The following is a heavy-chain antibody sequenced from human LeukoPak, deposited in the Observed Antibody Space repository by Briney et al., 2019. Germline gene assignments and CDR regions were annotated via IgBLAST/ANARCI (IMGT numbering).Heavy chain of an antibody. J-gene: IGHJ4*02. CDR2: IFSNDEK. CDR3: ARLTIFGVGLDY. D-gene: IGHD3-3*01. V-gene: IGHV2-26*01. CDR1: GFSLSTARMG. Sequence: SGPTLVNPTETLTLTCTVSGFSLSTARMGVSWIRQPPGKALEWLAHIFSNDEKSYSTSLKSRLTISKGTSKSQVVLTMTNMDPVDTATYYCARLTIFGVGLDYWGQGTLVTVSS.